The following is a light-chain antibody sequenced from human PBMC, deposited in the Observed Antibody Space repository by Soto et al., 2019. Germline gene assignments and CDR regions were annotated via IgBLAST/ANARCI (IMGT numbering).Light chain of an antibody. CDR1: QSGSSSY. Sequence: EIVLTQSPGTLSLSPGERVTLSCRASQSGSSSYLAWYQQKAGQAPRLLIYGASGRATGIPDRFSGSGSGTDCTITISRLEPEDFAVYYCQQYGSSPYTFGQGTKLEIK. CDR3: QQYGSSPYT. V-gene: IGKV3-20*01. J-gene: IGKJ2*01. CDR2: GAS.